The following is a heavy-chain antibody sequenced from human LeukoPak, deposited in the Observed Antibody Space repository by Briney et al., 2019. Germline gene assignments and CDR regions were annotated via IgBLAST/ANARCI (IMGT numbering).Heavy chain of an antibody. J-gene: IGHJ4*02. Sequence: AGRSLRLSCAASGFTFSSYVMNWVRQAPGKGLEWVSGISDSGGSTYYADPVKGRFTISRDNSKNTLYLQMNSLRAEDTAVYYCAKLPGRAADYWGQGTLVTVSS. CDR2: ISDSGGST. CDR3: AKLPGRAADY. CDR1: GFTFSSYV. V-gene: IGHV3-23*01.